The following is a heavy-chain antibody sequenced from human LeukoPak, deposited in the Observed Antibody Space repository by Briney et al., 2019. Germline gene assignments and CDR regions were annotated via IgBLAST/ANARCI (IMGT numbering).Heavy chain of an antibody. CDR1: GGTFISYA. J-gene: IGHJ4*02. CDR2: IIPIFGAA. CDR3: ARERQGPLDY. V-gene: IGHV1-69*05. Sequence: SVKVSCKASGGTFISYAISWVRQAPGQGLEWMGRIIPIFGAANYAQKFQGRVTITTDESTSTAYMELSSLRSEDTAVYYCARERQGPLDYWGQGTLVTVSS.